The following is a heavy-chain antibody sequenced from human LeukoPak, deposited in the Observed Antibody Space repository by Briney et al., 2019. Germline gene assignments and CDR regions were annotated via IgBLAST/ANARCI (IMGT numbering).Heavy chain of an antibody. J-gene: IGHJ4*02. CDR3: ARQRGSYFDL. V-gene: IGHV4-59*08. Sequence: SETLSLTCSVSGGSIGSYYWSWIRQPPGKGLEWIGYIYFTGRTTYNPSLKSRVTISLDTSKNQFSLKMTYVTAADTAVYYCARQRGSYFDLWAQGTLVSVS. CDR1: GGSIGSYY. D-gene: IGHD1-26*01. CDR2: IYFTGRT.